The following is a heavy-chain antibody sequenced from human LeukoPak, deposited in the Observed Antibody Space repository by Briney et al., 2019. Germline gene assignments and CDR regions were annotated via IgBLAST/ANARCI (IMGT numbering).Heavy chain of an antibody. D-gene: IGHD1-7*01. CDR2: ISGSSGYI. CDR3: ATDGSPLMGTTGDY. J-gene: IGHJ4*02. V-gene: IGHV3-21*01. CDR1: GFTFSSSR. Sequence: GGSLRLSCAASGFTFSSSRMNWVRQAPGKGLEWVSYISGSSGYIYYADSVKGRSTISRDNAKNSLYLQMNSLRAEDTAVYYCATDGSPLMGTTGDYWGQGTLVTVSS.